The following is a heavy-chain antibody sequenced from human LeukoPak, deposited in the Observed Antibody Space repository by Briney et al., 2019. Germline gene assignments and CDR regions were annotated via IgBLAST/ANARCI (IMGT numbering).Heavy chain of an antibody. CDR2: INHSGST. V-gene: IGHV4-34*01. CDR3: ARGRDPY. D-gene: IGHD5-24*01. J-gene: IGHJ4*02. CDR1: GGSFSGYY. Sequence: SETLSLTCAVYGGSFSGYYWTWIRQPPGRGLEWTGEINHSGSTNYNLSLKSRVTISVDTSKSQFSLKLNSVTAADTAMYYCARGRDPYWGQGTLVTVSS.